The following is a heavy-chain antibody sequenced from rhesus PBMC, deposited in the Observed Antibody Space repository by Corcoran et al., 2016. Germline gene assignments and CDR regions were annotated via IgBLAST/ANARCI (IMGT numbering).Heavy chain of an antibody. Sequence: EVQLVEAGGGLVQPGGSLRLSCAASGFTFSDYYMSWVRQSPGKGLEWGSSISSASSYIYYADSLKGRFTISRDNAKNSLSLKMNSLKTEDTAVYYCAKVDNWNCFAFDFWGQGLRVTVSS. CDR3: AKVDNWNCFAFDF. CDR2: ISSASSYI. J-gene: IGHJ3*01. V-gene: IGHV3S16*01. CDR1: GFTFSDYY. D-gene: IGHD1-26*01.